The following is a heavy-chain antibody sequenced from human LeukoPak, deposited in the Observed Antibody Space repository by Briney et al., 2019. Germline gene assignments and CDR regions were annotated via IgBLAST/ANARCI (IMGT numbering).Heavy chain of an antibody. CDR2: INWDGENT. CDR3: ARDLSATWYSLAY. CDR1: GLNFRDYG. Sequence: GGSLRLSCSGSGLNFRDYGLSWVRQAPGKGLEWASGINWDGENTAYADSVKGRFTISRDNAENALYLQMDSLRAEDTALYYCARDLSATWYSLAYWGRGTLVTVSA. J-gene: IGHJ4*02. D-gene: IGHD2-15*01. V-gene: IGHV3-20*04.